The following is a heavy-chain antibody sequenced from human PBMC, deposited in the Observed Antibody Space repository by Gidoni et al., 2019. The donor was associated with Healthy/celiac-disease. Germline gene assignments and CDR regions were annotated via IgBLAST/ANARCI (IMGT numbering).Heavy chain of an antibody. CDR3: ARRITIFGVVGWYFDL. Sequence: EVQLVQSGAEVKKPGESLKISCKGSGYSFTSSWIGWVRQMPGKGLEWMGIIYPGDSDTRYSPSFQGQVTISADKSISTAYLQWSSLKASDTAMYYCARRITIFGVVGWYFDLWGRGTLVTVSS. D-gene: IGHD3-3*01. CDR2: IYPGDSDT. J-gene: IGHJ2*01. CDR1: GYSFTSSW. V-gene: IGHV5-51*01.